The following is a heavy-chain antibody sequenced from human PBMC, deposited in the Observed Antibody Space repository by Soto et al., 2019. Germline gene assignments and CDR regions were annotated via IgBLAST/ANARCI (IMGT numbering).Heavy chain of an antibody. Sequence: ASVKVSCKASGYTFTSYGISWVRQAPGQGLEWMGWISAYNGNTNYAQKLQGRVTMTTDTSTSTAYMELRSLRSDDTAVYYCARDRGERRITIFGVVNKGMDVWGQGTTVTVSS. V-gene: IGHV1-18*04. D-gene: IGHD3-3*01. J-gene: IGHJ6*02. CDR1: GYTFTSYG. CDR3: ARDRGERRITIFGVVNKGMDV. CDR2: ISAYNGNT.